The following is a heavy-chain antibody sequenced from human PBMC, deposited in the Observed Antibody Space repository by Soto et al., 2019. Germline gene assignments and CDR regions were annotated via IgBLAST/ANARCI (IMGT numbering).Heavy chain of an antibody. J-gene: IGHJ4*02. D-gene: IGHD2-8*01. V-gene: IGHV1-18*01. Sequence: GASVKVSCKASGYTFTSYAMHWVRQAPGQGLEWMGWISAYNGNTKYAQKLQGRVTMTTDTSTSTAYMELRSLRSDDTAVYYCARARSVWPDYWGQGTLVTVSS. CDR3: ARARSVWPDY. CDR1: GYTFTSYA. CDR2: ISAYNGNT.